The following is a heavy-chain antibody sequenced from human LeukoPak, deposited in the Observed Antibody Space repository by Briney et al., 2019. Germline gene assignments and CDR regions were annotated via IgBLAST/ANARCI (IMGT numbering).Heavy chain of an antibody. CDR1: GYTFTSYD. J-gene: IGHJ3*02. D-gene: IGHD2-2*01. V-gene: IGHV1-8*01. CDR2: MNPNSGNT. CDR3: ARGTSNCSSTSCYYAFDI. Sequence: VASVTVSCTASGYTFTSYDINWVRQATGQGLEWMGWMNPNSGNTGYAQKFQGRVTMTRNTSISTAYMELSSLRSEDTAVYYCARGTSNCSSTSCYYAFDIWGQGTMVTVSS.